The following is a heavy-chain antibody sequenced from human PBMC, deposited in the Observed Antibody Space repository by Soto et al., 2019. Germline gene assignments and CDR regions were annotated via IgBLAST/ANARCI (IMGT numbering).Heavy chain of an antibody. CDR3: AKVGLHYDFWSGYYPNNWFDP. V-gene: IGHV3-23*01. CDR1: GFTFSSYA. Sequence: GGSLRLSCAASGFTFSSYAMSWVRQAPGKGLEWVSAISGSGGSTYYADSVKGRFTISRDNSKNTLYLQMNSLRAEDTAVYYCAKVGLHYDFWSGYYPNNWFDPWGQGTLVTVSS. CDR2: ISGSGGST. J-gene: IGHJ5*02. D-gene: IGHD3-3*01.